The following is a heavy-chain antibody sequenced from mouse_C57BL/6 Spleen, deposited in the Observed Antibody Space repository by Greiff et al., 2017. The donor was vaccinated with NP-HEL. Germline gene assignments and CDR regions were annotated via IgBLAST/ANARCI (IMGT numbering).Heavy chain of an antibody. J-gene: IGHJ1*03. CDR1: GYSITSGYD. V-gene: IGHV3-1*01. CDR3: ARDGTTDNYWYFDV. D-gene: IGHD1-1*01. Sequence: EVMLVESGPGMVKPSQSLSLTCTVTGYSITSGYDWHWIRHFPGNKLEWMGYISYSGSTNYNPSLKSRISITHDTSKNHFFLKLNSVTTEDTATYYCARDGTTDNYWYFDVWGTGTTVTVSS. CDR2: ISYSGST.